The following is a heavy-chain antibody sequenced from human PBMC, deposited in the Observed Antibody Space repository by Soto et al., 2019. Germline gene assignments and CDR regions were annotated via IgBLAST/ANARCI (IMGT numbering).Heavy chain of an antibody. CDR3: ATRLSGSYSDY. CDR2: INYSGNT. V-gene: IGHV4-39*01. Sequence: QLQLQESGPGLVKPSETLSLTCTVSGGSISSSTYYWGWIRQPPGKGLEWIGSINYSGNTYYNPSLKSRVTMSVDTSRNQCSLKLNSVTAADTAVYYCATRLSGSYSDYWGQGILVTVSS. D-gene: IGHD1-26*01. J-gene: IGHJ4*02. CDR1: GGSISSSTYY.